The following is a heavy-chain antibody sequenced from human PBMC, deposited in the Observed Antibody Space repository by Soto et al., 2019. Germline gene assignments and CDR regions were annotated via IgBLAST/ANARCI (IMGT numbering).Heavy chain of an antibody. J-gene: IGHJ4*02. CDR2: VSFDGSNK. D-gene: IGHD6-13*01. V-gene: IGHV3-30-3*01. Sequence: PGGSLRLSCAASGFTFSTHAMHWVRQAPGTGLECVAIVSFDGSNKYYADSVKGRFTISRDNSKNTLYLQMSGLTPEDTAFYYCARDQTGITTAGGGRIDHWGQGTLVTVSS. CDR1: GFTFSTHA. CDR3: ARDQTGITTAGGGRIDH.